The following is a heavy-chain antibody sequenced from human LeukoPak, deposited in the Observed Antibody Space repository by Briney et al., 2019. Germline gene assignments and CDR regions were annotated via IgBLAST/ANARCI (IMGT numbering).Heavy chain of an antibody. J-gene: IGHJ4*02. V-gene: IGHV4-39*07. D-gene: IGHD5-18*01. CDR1: GVSISSSTYF. Sequence: SETLSLTCTVSGVSISSSTYFWGWIRQPPGKGLEWIGEINHSGSTNYNPSLKSRVTISVDTSKNQFSLKLSSVTAADTAVYYCARGPSTLWIRGGGYFDYWGQGTLVTVSS. CDR3: ARGPSTLWIRGGGYFDY. CDR2: INHSGST.